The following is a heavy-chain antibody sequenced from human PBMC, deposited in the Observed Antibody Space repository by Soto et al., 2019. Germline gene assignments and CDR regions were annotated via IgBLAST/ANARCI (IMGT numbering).Heavy chain of an antibody. CDR2: INTDGSNT. V-gene: IGHV3-74*01. Sequence: GGSLRLSCAASGLTFNRYWMHWVRHAPGKGLVWVSHINTDGSNTNYADSVKGRFTISRDNAKSTLFLQMNSLRADDTAVYYCARLSGDHSAFFSYGMDAWGQGTTVTVS. J-gene: IGHJ6*02. D-gene: IGHD2-21*01. CDR1: GLTFNRYW. CDR3: ARLSGDHSAFFSYGMDA.